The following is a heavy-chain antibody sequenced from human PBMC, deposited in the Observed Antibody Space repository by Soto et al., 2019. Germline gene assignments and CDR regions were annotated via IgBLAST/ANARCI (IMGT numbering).Heavy chain of an antibody. CDR1: GFTFSSYG. J-gene: IGHJ4*02. V-gene: IGHV3-33*01. CDR2: IWYDGSNK. CDR3: ARDEAAFGELEPLSEHTHGPY. D-gene: IGHD1-1*01. Sequence: GGSLRLSCAASGFTFSSYGMHWVRQAPGKGLEWVAVIWYDGSNKYYADSVKGRFTISRDNSKNTLYLQMNSLRAEDTAVYYCARDEAAFGELEPLSEHTHGPYWGQGTLVTVSS.